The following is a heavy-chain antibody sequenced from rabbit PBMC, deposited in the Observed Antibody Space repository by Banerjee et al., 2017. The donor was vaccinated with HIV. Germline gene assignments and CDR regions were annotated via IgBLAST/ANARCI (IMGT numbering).Heavy chain of an antibody. CDR2: IDPVFGIT. CDR3: ARSAGTKSSNWLIFTL. D-gene: IGHD1-1*01. Sequence: QEQLVESGGGLVQPGGSLKLSCKASGFDFSSYGVSWVRQAPGKGLEWIGYIDPVFGITYYANWVNGRFTISKTSSTTVTLQMTSLTAADTATYFCARSAGTKSSNWLIFTLWGPGTLVTVS. V-gene: IGHV1S39*01. CDR1: GFDFSSYG. J-gene: IGHJ4*01.